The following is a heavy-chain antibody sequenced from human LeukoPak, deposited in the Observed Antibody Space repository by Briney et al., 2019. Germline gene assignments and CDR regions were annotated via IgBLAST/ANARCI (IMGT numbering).Heavy chain of an antibody. V-gene: IGHV3-66*01. Sequence: GGSLRLSCAASGFTVSSNYMGWVRQAPGKGLEWVSVIYSDGSTYHPDSVKGRFTISRDISKNTLYLQMNSLRAEDTAVYYCARGHLDFGVVVNGFDYWGHGSLVTVSS. D-gene: IGHD3-3*01. CDR3: ARGHLDFGVVVNGFDY. CDR2: IYSDGST. J-gene: IGHJ4*01. CDR1: GFTVSSNY.